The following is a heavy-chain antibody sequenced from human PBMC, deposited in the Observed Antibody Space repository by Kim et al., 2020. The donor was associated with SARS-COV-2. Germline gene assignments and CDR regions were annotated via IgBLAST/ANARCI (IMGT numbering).Heavy chain of an antibody. Sequence: GGSLRLSCEVSGFTFSNYWMHWVRQAPGKGPEWVSGINAGGGYITYADSVKGRFTISRDNAKNTLYLQMDSLRADDTAVYYCARAANSFGEDEDDYWGQGAMVTVSS. J-gene: IGHJ4*02. V-gene: IGHV3-74*01. D-gene: IGHD3-10*01. CDR1: GFTFSNYW. CDR3: ARAANSFGEDEDDY. CDR2: INAGGGYI.